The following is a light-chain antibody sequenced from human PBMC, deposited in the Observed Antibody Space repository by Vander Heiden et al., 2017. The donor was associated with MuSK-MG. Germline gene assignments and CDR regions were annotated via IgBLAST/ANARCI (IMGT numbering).Light chain of an antibody. CDR2: GAS. CDR3: QQYGSSPRT. J-gene: IGKJ1*01. CDR1: QYLSST. V-gene: IGKV3-20*01. Sequence: EIVLTQSPGTLSLSPGERATLSCRASQYLSSTLLIYGASSRATGIPDRFSGSGSGTDFTLTISRLEPEDFAVYYCQQYGSSPRTFGQGTKVEIK.